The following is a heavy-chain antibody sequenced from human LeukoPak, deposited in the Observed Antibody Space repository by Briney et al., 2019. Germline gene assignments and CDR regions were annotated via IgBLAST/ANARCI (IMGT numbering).Heavy chain of an antibody. V-gene: IGHV3-30*04. D-gene: IGHD3-22*01. Sequence: PGRSLRLSCAGSGFTLSSYAMHWVRQAPGKGLEWVAVISYDGSNKYYADSVKGRFTISRDNSKNTLYLQMNSLRAEDTAVYYCARGGGRGVFAITMSYMSVWGKATTVTVSS. CDR1: GFTLSSYA. J-gene: IGHJ6*03. CDR3: ARGGGRGVFAITMSYMSV. CDR2: ISYDGSNK.